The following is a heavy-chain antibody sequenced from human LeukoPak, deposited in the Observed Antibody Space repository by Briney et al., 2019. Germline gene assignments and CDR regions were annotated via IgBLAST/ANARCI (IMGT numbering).Heavy chain of an antibody. V-gene: IGHV4-34*01. CDR1: GGSFSGYY. J-gene: IGHJ4*02. D-gene: IGHD3-10*01. CDR2: INHSGST. CDR3: ARGYGSGSPLRY. Sequence: PSETLSLTCAVYGGSFSGYYWSWIRQPPGKALEWIGEINHSGSTNYNPSLKSRVTISVDTSKNQFSLKLGSVTAADADVYYCARGYGSGSPLRYWGQGTLVTVSS.